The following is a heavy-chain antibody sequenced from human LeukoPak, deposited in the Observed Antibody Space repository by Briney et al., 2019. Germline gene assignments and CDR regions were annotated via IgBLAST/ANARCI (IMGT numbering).Heavy chain of an antibody. CDR2: ISGSGGST. J-gene: IGHJ4*02. Sequence: GGSLRLSCAASGFTFSIYAMSWVRQAPGKGLEWVSTISGSGGSTYYADSVKGRFTISRDDSKNTLYLQMNSLRTEDTAIYYCTRDFRVVVTDYWGQGTLVTVSS. D-gene: IGHD3-22*01. V-gene: IGHV3-23*01. CDR1: GFTFSIYA. CDR3: TRDFRVVVTDY.